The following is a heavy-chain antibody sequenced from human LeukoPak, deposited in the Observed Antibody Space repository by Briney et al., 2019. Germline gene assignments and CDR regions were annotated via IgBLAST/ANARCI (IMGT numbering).Heavy chain of an antibody. Sequence: PSETLSLTCAVYGVSFSGYYWIWIRQPPGKGLEWIGEINHSGSTNYNPSHKSRVTISVDTSKNQFSLKLSSVTAADTAVYYSARFVRITIFGVVTQKYYFDYWGQGTLVTVSS. CDR1: GVSFSGYY. D-gene: IGHD3-3*01. V-gene: IGHV4-34*01. CDR2: INHSGST. J-gene: IGHJ4*02. CDR3: ARFVRITIFGVVTQKYYFDY.